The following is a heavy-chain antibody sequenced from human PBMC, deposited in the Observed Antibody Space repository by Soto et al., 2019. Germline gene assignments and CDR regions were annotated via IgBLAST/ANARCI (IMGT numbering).Heavy chain of an antibody. CDR3: ARDRVTVVYGAYNYHAIDA. Sequence: QVQLVQSGPEVKKPGSSVKVSCKASGGTFSSYAISWVRQSPGQGLEWMGGIVPMFGAPNYAQRFQGRVTITADKSTSTAYMELSSLRPEDTAVYYCARDRVTVVYGAYNYHAIDAWGQGTTVTVAS. V-gene: IGHV1-69*14. D-gene: IGHD2-8*02. CDR2: IVPMFGAP. J-gene: IGHJ6*02. CDR1: GGTFSSYA.